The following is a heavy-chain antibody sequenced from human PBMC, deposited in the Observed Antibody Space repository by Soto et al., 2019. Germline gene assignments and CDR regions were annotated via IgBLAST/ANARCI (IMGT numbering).Heavy chain of an antibody. V-gene: IGHV5-51*01. CDR1: GYSFTTYW. CDR2: IYPGDSDT. D-gene: IGHD1-26*01. CDR3: ERSYRGRNIDV. J-gene: IGHJ6*02. Sequence: GESLKISCKGSGYSFTTYWISWVLQMPVKGLEWMGIIYPGDSDTRCSPSFQGQVIISADKSISTAYLQWSSLKASYTAMYYCERSYRGRNIDVWGQGTTVTDSS.